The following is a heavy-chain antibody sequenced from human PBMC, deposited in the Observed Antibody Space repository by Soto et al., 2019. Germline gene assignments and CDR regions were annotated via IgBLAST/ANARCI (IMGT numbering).Heavy chain of an antibody. CDR1: GYTFTGYY. Sequence: GASVKVSCKASGYTFTGYYMHWVRQAPGQGLEWMGWINPNSGGTNYAQKFQGWVTMTRDTSISTAYMELSRLRSEDTAVYYCARSSDIGNPNDYWGQGTLVTVSS. V-gene: IGHV1-2*04. D-gene: IGHD5-12*01. J-gene: IGHJ4*02. CDR3: ARSSDIGNPNDY. CDR2: INPNSGGT.